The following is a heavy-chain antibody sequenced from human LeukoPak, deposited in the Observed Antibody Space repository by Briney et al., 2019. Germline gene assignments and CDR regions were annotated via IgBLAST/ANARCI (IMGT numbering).Heavy chain of an antibody. Sequence: GRSLRLSCTASGFNFGSDAMHWVRQAPGKGLEWVAFIWYDGSNDHYADSVKGRFTISRDNSKNTVCLQMNSLRVEDTAVYYCARDPSGSGWSLNNWGQGTLVTVSS. D-gene: IGHD6-19*01. J-gene: IGHJ4*02. CDR2: IWYDGSND. V-gene: IGHV3-33*01. CDR3: ARDPSGSGWSLNN. CDR1: GFNFGSDA.